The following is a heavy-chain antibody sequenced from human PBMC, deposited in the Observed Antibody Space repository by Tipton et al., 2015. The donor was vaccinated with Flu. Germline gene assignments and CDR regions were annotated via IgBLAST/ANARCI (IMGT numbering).Heavy chain of an antibody. D-gene: IGHD6-13*01. J-gene: IGHJ6*02. CDR1: GFTFSSYD. Sequence: SLRLSCAASGFTFSSYDMHWVRQATGEGLQWVSGIDSAGDTYYLDSVKDRFTISRDNAKNSLYLQMNSLRAGDTAVYFCARGPLPDSNWYNGMDVWGQGTTVTVSS. CDR2: IDSAGDT. CDR3: ARGPLPDSNWYNGMDV. V-gene: IGHV3-13*01.